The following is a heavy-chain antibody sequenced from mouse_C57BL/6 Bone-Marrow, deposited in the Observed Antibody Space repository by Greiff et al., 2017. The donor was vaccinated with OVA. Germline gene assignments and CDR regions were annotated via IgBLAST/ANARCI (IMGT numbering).Heavy chain of an antibody. CDR2: IRTNANGYTT. CDR3: ARQLGYWYFDV. CDR1: GFSFTDYY. V-gene: IGHV7-3*01. D-gene: IGHD4-1*02. Sequence: EVKLVESGGGLVQPGGSLSLSCAASGFSFTDYYMSWVRQPPGKALAWLGFIRTNANGYTTEYIASMKGRFTISRDNSQSILYLQMNALRAEDSATYYCARQLGYWYFDVWGTGTTVTVSS. J-gene: IGHJ1*03.